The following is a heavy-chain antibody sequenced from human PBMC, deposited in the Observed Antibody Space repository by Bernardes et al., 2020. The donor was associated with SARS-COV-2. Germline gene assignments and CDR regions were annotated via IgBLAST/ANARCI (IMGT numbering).Heavy chain of an antibody. CDR2: FDPDQDRF. CDR3: TTGSDLGWYDY. J-gene: IGHJ4*02. CDR1: GSTLNDLS. Sequence: ASVKASCKISGSTLNDLSINWVRQAPGKGLEWMGAFDPDQDRFVYAQAFQGRVLMSEDTSTDWAYMELSSLRSEDTAVYYCTTGSDLGWYDYWGQGTLVTVSS. D-gene: IGHD6-19*01. V-gene: IGHV1-24*01.